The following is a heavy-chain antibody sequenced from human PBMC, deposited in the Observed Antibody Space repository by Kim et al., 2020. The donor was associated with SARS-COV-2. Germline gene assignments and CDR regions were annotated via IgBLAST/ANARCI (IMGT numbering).Heavy chain of an antibody. Sequence: ASVKVSCKVSGYTLTELSMHWVRQAPGKGLEWMGGFDPEDGETIYAQKFQGRVTMTEDTSTDTAYMELSSLRSEDTAVYYCAKGQKIVVVPAAIRSYYYYYGMDVWGQETTVTVSS. V-gene: IGHV1-24*01. J-gene: IGHJ6*02. D-gene: IGHD2-2*01. CDR3: AKGQKIVVVPAAIRSYYYYYGMDV. CDR2: FDPEDGET. CDR1: GYTLTELS.